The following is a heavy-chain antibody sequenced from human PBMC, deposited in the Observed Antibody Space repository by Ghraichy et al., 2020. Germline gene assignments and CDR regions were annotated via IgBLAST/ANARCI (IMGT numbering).Heavy chain of an antibody. D-gene: IGHD4-17*01. CDR2: IKSDGSEK. CDR1: GFRFSGYW. Sequence: GGSRRLSCAASGFRFSGYWMSWVRQAPGKGLEWVASIKSDGSEKHYVESVKGQFTISRDNAKSSVSLEMNSLRVEDTAVFYCARDPYGDYKYGGTDYWGQGTLVTVSS. J-gene: IGHJ4*02. V-gene: IGHV3-7*01. CDR3: ARDPYGDYKYGGTDY.